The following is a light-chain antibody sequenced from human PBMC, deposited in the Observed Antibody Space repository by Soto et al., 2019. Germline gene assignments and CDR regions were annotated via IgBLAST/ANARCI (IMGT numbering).Light chain of an antibody. CDR2: AGT. V-gene: IGLV2-23*01. CDR3: CSYAGSTYWV. Sequence: QSALTQPASVSGSPGQSITISCTGTSRAVGSYSLVSWYQQYPGKAPKLMIYAGTKRPSGVSSRFSGSKSANTASLTISGLQAEDEADYYCCSYAGSTYWVFGGGTKVTVL. J-gene: IGLJ3*02. CDR1: SRAVGSYSL.